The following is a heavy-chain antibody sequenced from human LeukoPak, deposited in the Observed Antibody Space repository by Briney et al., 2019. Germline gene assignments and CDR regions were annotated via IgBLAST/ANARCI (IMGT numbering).Heavy chain of an antibody. J-gene: IGHJ3*02. CDR1: GVSISSGGYY. D-gene: IGHD6-13*01. CDR3: ARGLRAAAALDAFDI. CDR2: IYYSGST. Sequence: SPTLSLTCTVAGVSISSGGYYWSWIRQHPGKGLAWIGYIYYSGSTYYNPSLKSRVTISVDTSKNQFSLKLSSVTAADTAVYYCARGLRAAAALDAFDIWGQGTMVTVSS. V-gene: IGHV4-31*03.